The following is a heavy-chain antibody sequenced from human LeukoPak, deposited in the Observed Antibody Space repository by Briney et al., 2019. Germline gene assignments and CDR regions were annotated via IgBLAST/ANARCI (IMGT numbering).Heavy chain of an antibody. Sequence: GGSLRLSCAASGFTFSSYAMHWVRQAPGKGLEWVAVISYDGSNKYYADSVKGRFTISRDNSKNTLYLQMNSLRAEDTAVYYCAKDHDDDFWSGYSKGDDYWGQGTLVTVSS. CDR2: ISYDGSNK. D-gene: IGHD3-3*01. J-gene: IGHJ4*02. V-gene: IGHV3-30-3*01. CDR1: GFTFSSYA. CDR3: AKDHDDDFWSGYSKGDDY.